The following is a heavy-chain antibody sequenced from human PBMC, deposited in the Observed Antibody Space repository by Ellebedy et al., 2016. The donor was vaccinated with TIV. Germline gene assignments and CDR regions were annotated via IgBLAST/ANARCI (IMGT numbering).Heavy chain of an antibody. Sequence: PGGSLRLSCAASGFTFRAHSMDWVRQAPGKGLEWVGRIRDKVYSYTTEYAASVKGRFTISRDDSKDSLYLQMNSLKTEDTAVYYCSCYDRDYWGQGTLVTVSS. CDR3: SCYDRDY. J-gene: IGHJ4*02. V-gene: IGHV3-72*01. D-gene: IGHD3-3*01. CDR2: IRDKVYSYTT. CDR1: GFTFRAHS.